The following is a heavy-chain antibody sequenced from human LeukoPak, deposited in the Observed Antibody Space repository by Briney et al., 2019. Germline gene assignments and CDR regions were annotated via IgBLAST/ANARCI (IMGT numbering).Heavy chain of an antibody. CDR1: GFTFTTYW. J-gene: IGHJ4*02. V-gene: IGHV3-7*04. Sequence: GGSLRLSCAASGFTFTTYWMSWVRQAPGKGLEGGAKISPDGSEKYYVDSVKGRFTISRDNAKTSLDLQMSRLRADDTAVYYCVRGGSSRFDQWGQGTLVTVSS. CDR3: VRGGSSRFDQ. CDR2: ISPDGSEK. D-gene: IGHD6-13*01.